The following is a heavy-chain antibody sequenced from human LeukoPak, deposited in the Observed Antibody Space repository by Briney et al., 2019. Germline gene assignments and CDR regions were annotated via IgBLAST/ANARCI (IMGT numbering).Heavy chain of an antibody. CDR1: GDSVSSNSAA. CDR3: ARAPVVPAPPDYYYYYMDV. CDR2: TYYRSKWYN. J-gene: IGHJ6*03. V-gene: IGHV6-1*01. Sequence: SQTLSLTCAISGDSVSSNSAAWNWTRQSPSRGLEWLGRTYYRSKWYNDYAVSVKSRITINPDTSKNQFSLQLNSVTPEDTAVYYCARAPVVPAPPDYYYYYMDVWGKGTTVTVSS. D-gene: IGHD2-2*01.